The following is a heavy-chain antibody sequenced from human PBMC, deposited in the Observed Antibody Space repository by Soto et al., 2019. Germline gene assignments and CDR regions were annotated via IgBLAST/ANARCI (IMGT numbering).Heavy chain of an antibody. Sequence: GGSLRLSCAASGFTFSSYGMHWVRQAPGKGLEWVAVIWYDGSNKYYADSVKGRFTISRDNSKNTLYLQMNSLRAEDTAVYYCARDRLQLAVADIWYYFDYWGQGTLVTVSS. CDR3: ARDRLQLAVADIWYYFDY. V-gene: IGHV3-33*01. J-gene: IGHJ4*02. CDR1: GFTFSSYG. CDR2: IWYDGSNK. D-gene: IGHD6-19*01.